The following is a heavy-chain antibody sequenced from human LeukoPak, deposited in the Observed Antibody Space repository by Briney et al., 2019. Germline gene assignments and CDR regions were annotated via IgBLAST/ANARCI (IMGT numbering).Heavy chain of an antibody. J-gene: IGHJ3*01. V-gene: IGHV1-2*02. CDR1: GYHFNGDF. CDR2: INPNTGST. Sequence: ASVTVSCKASGYHFNGDFLQWVRQAAGQGLEWLGWINPNTGSTNYAQKFQGRVTLTRDTSITTAYMELSSLVSDDTAVYYCARSPGGNPRRAFDLWGQGTMVTVSS. CDR3: ARSPGGNPRRAFDL. D-gene: IGHD4-23*01.